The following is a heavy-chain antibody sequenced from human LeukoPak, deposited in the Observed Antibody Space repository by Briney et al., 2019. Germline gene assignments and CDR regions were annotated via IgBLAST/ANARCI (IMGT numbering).Heavy chain of an antibody. Sequence: GGSLRLSCAASGFTFSGYSMNWVRQAPGKGLEWVSYIGSSSSTIYYADSVKGRFTISRDNAKNSLYLQMNSLRAEDTAVYYCAKDRDYVWGSYRYAPPPLNWGQGTLVTVSS. J-gene: IGHJ4*02. CDR2: IGSSSSTI. CDR3: AKDRDYVWGSYRYAPPPLN. CDR1: GFTFSGYS. V-gene: IGHV3-48*01. D-gene: IGHD3-16*02.